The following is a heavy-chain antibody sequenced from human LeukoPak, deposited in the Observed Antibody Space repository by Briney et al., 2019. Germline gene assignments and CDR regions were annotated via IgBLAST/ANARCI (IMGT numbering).Heavy chain of an antibody. Sequence: GRSLRPSCAASGFSFSNYAMHWVRQAPGKGLEWVAIISFDGTNKDYAESVKGRFTISRDDSKNTLHLLMNSLRAEDTAFYYCARGRGYPNWFDPWGQGTLVTVSS. J-gene: IGHJ5*02. CDR2: ISFDGTNK. D-gene: IGHD3-10*01. CDR1: GFSFSNYA. V-gene: IGHV3-30*04. CDR3: ARGRGYPNWFDP.